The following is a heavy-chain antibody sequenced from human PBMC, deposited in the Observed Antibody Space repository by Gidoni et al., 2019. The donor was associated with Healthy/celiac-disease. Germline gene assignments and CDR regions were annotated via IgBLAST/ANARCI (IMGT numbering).Heavy chain of an antibody. V-gene: IGHV4-31*03. CDR3: ARDGAQSSGYYQPMSGGNAFDI. D-gene: IGHD3-22*01. CDR1: GGSISSGGYY. J-gene: IGHJ3*02. CDR2: IYYSGST. Sequence: QVQLQESGPGLVKPSQTLSLTCTVSGGSISSGGYYWSWIRQHPGKGLAWIGYIYYSGSTYYNPSLKSRVTISVDTSKNQFSLKLSSVTAADTAVYYCARDGAQSSGYYQPMSGGNAFDIWGQGTMVTVSS.